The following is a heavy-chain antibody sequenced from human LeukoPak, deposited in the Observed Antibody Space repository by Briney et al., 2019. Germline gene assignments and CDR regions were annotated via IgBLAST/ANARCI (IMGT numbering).Heavy chain of an antibody. CDR3: ARISTLTPGRYGWSDT. CDR1: GFIISTKY. V-gene: IGHV3-66*01. Sequence: GGSLRLSCAASGFIISTKYMNWVRQAPGKGLEWVSIMYTHGDSYYANSVKGRFTLSRDDSKNTLYLQMNSLRADDTAVYYCARISTLTPGRYGWSDTWGQGTLVTVSS. D-gene: IGHD4-17*01. CDR2: MYTHGDS. J-gene: IGHJ5*02.